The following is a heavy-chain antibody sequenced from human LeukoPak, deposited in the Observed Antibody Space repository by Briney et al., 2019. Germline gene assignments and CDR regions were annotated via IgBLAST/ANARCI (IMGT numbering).Heavy chain of an antibody. V-gene: IGHV1-46*01. CDR3: ARVGVSGRIAAAGTHFQH. Sequence: ASVKVSCKASVYTFTSYYMHWVRQAPGQGLEWMGIINPSGGSTSYAQKFQGRVTMTRDTSTSTVYMELSSLRSEDTAVYYCARVGVSGRIAAAGTHFQHWGQGTLVTVSS. CDR2: INPSGGST. D-gene: IGHD6-13*01. J-gene: IGHJ1*01. CDR1: VYTFTSYY.